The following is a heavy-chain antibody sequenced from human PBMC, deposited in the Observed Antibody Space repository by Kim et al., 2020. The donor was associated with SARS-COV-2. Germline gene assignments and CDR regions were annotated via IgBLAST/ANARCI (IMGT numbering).Heavy chain of an antibody. CDR1: GFTFSSYA. Sequence: GGSLRLSCAASGFTFSSYAMHWVRQAPGKGLEYVSAISSNGGSTYYANSVKGRFTISRDNSKNTLYLQMGSLRAEDMAVYYCARERLKWELLGAFDIWGQGTMVTVSS. CDR3: ARERLKWELLGAFDI. V-gene: IGHV3-64*01. CDR2: ISSNGGST. D-gene: IGHD1-26*01. J-gene: IGHJ3*02.